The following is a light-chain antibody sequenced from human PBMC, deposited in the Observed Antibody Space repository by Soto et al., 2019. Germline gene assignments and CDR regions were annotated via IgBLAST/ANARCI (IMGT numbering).Light chain of an antibody. CDR1: QSVSSY. Sequence: EIVMTQSPATLSLSPGERATLSCRASQSVSSYLVWFQQKPGQAPRLLIYGASNRATGIPARFSGSGSGTDFVLTVSSLEPEDSAVYYGQQHSNWPLTFGGGTKVDIK. J-gene: IGKJ4*01. CDR3: QQHSNWPLT. V-gene: IGKV3-11*01. CDR2: GAS.